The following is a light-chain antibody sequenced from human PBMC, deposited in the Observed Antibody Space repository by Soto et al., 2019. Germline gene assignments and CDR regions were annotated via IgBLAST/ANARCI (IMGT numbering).Light chain of an antibody. Sequence: QSALTQPPSVSEAPRQRVTISCSGSNSNIGNNEVSWYQQLPGKASKLLIFYNDLLPSGVSDRFSGSKSGTSASLAISGLQSEDEADYYCASWDDSLNVYVFGTGTKVTVL. CDR1: NSNIGNNE. CDR2: YND. V-gene: IGLV1-36*01. J-gene: IGLJ1*01. CDR3: ASWDDSLNVYV.